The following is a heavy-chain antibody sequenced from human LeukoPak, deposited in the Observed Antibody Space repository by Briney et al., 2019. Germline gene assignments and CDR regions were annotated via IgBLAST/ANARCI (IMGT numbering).Heavy chain of an antibody. CDR3: TRGVLLWFGELFQGFDY. J-gene: IGHJ4*02. CDR1: GGSFSGYY. D-gene: IGHD3-10*01. V-gene: IGHV4-34*01. CDR2: INHSGST. Sequence: SETLSLTCAVYGGSFSGYYWSWIRQPPGKGLEWIGEINHSGSTNYNPSLKSRVTISVDTSKNQFSLKLSSVTAADTAVYYCTRGVLLWFGELFQGFDYWGQGTLVTVSS.